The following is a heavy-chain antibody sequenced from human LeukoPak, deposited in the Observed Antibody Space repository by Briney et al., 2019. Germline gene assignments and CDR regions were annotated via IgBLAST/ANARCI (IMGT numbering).Heavy chain of an antibody. Sequence: PSETLSLTCTVSGGSFSSGSYYWSWIRQPPGKGLEWIGYIYYSGSTNYNPSLKSRVTISVDTSKNQFSLKLSSVTAADTAVYYCARESVVVPAAIGNYYYYYGMDVWGQGTTVTVSS. CDR2: IYYSGST. CDR3: ARESVVVPAAIGNYYYYYGMDV. CDR1: GGSFSSGSYY. D-gene: IGHD2-2*01. J-gene: IGHJ6*02. V-gene: IGHV4-61*01.